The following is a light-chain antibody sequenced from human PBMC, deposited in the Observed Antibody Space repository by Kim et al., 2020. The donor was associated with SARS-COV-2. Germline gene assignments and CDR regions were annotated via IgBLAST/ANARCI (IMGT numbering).Light chain of an antibody. J-gene: IGKJ1*01. CDR1: QYVTRG. CDR3: QHRQT. Sequence: DIQMTQSPSTLSVSVGDRVTITCRANQYVTRGLAWYQQKPGRAPKLLIYDASTLDRGVPSRFRGSGSGTEFTLTINSLQPDDFASYYCQHRQTFGQGTKVDIK. CDR2: DAS. V-gene: IGKV1-5*01.